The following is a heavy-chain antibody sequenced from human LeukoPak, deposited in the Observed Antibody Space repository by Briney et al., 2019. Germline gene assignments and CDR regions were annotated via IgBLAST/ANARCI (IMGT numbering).Heavy chain of an antibody. CDR1: GFTFSSYG. V-gene: IGHV3-30*02. CDR3: AKDQKRGYSYGYLFYYYYMDV. D-gene: IGHD5-18*01. J-gene: IGHJ6*03. CDR2: IRYDGSNK. Sequence: GGSLRLSCAASGFTFSSYGMHWVRQAPGKGLEWVAFIRYDGSNKYYADSVKGRFTISRDNSKNTLYLQMNSLGAEDTAVYYCAKDQKRGYSYGYLFYYYYMDVWGKGTTVTISS.